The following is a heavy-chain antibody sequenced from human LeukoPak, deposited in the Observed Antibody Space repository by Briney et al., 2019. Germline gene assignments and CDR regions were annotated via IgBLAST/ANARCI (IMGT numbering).Heavy chain of an antibody. D-gene: IGHD3-3*01. CDR1: GFTFSSYA. J-gene: IGHJ4*02. Sequence: AGGSLRLSCAASGFTFSSYAMSWVRQAPGKGLERVSAISGSGGSTYYADSVKGRFTISRDNSKNTLYLQMNSLRAEDTAVYYCAKDPSYYDFWSGYYLYFDYWGQGTLVTVSS. CDR3: AKDPSYYDFWSGYYLYFDY. CDR2: ISGSGGST. V-gene: IGHV3-23*01.